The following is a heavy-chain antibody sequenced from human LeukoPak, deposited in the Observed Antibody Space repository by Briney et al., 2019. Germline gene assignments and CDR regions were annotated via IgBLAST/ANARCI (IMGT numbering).Heavy chain of an antibody. Sequence: SVKVSCKASGGTFSSYAISWVRQAPGQGLEWMGGIIPIFGTANYAQKFQGRVTITTDESTSTAHMELSSLRSEDTAVYYCARDNYAGANWSDPWGQGTLVTVSS. CDR2: IIPIFGTA. CDR1: GGTFSSYA. D-gene: IGHD1-7*01. J-gene: IGHJ5*02. V-gene: IGHV1-69*05. CDR3: ARDNYAGANWSDP.